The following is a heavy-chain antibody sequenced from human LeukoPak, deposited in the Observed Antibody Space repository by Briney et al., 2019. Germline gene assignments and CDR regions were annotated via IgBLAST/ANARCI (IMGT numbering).Heavy chain of an antibody. CDR3: AKLGGSSGAYFDY. CDR1: GFTFSGNY. D-gene: IGHD2-15*01. Sequence: GGSLRLSCAVSGFTFSGNYMSWIRQAPGKGLEWVSLIYSDDTTLYADSVKGRFTISRDNSKNTLYLQMNSLRAEDTAVYYCAKLGGSSGAYFDYWGQGTLVTVSS. CDR2: IYSDDTT. J-gene: IGHJ4*02. V-gene: IGHV3-53*01.